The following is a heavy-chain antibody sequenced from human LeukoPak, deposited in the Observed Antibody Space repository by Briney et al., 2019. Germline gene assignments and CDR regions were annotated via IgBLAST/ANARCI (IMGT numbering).Heavy chain of an antibody. CDR3: VKVVGSGWFPFDY. CDR2: ISSNGDTT. CDR1: GFTFSTYA. Sequence: GGSLRLSCSASGFTFSTYAMHWVRQAPGKGLEYVSVISSNGDTTYYADSVKGRFTISRDNSKNTLYLQMSSLRPEDTAVYYCVKVVGSGWFPFDYWGQGTLVTVSS. D-gene: IGHD6-19*01. V-gene: IGHV3-64D*09. J-gene: IGHJ4*02.